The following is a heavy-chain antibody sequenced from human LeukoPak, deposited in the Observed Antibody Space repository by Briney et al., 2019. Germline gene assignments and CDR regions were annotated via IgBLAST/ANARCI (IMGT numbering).Heavy chain of an antibody. D-gene: IGHD4-23*01. V-gene: IGHV4-34*01. J-gene: IGHJ4*02. CDR2: INHSGST. CDR3: ARGQRRLYGGNRKYYFDY. Sequence: SETLSLTCAVYGGSFNGYYWSWIRQPPGKGLEWIGEINHSGSTNYSPSLKSRVTLSVDTSKNQFSLRLSSVTAADTAVYYCARGQRRLYGGNRKYYFDYWGQGTLVTVSS. CDR1: GGSFNGYY.